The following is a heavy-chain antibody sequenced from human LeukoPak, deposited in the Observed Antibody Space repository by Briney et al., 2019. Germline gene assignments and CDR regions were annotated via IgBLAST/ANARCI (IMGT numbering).Heavy chain of an antibody. CDR3: AREGDDFWSGYHFDY. CDR2: FNPEDGET. D-gene: IGHD3-3*01. Sequence: GASVKVSCKVSGYTLADLSMHWVRQAPGKGLEWMGGFNPEDGETIYAQQFQGRVTMTTDTSTSTAYMELRSLRSDDTAVYYCAREGDDFWSGYHFDYWGQGTLVTVSS. CDR1: GYTLADLS. J-gene: IGHJ4*02. V-gene: IGHV1-24*01.